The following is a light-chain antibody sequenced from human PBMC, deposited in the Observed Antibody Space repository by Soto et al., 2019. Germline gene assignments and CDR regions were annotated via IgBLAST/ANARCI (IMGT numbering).Light chain of an antibody. CDR1: QSVSSY. J-gene: IGKJ4*01. CDR3: QQSYSTPLT. Sequence: EIVLTQAPSTLSLSPGERATLSCRASQSVSSYLAWYQQKPGQAPRLLIYDASNRATGIPARFSGSGSGTDFTLTISSLQPEDFATYYCQQSYSTPLTFGGGTQVDVK. V-gene: IGKV3-11*01. CDR2: DAS.